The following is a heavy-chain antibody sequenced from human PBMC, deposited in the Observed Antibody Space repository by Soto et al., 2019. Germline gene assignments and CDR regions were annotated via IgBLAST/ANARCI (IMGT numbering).Heavy chain of an antibody. CDR1: GGSISSSSYY. CDR3: ARHAIVVVPAAIPNNWFDP. D-gene: IGHD2-2*02. J-gene: IGHJ5*02. V-gene: IGHV4-39*01. CDR2: IYYSGST. Sequence: QLQLQESGPGLVKPSENLSLTCTVSGGSISSSSYYWGCIRQPPGKGLEWIGSIYYSGSTYYNPSLKSRVTISVDTSKNQFSLKLSSVTAADTAVYYCARHAIVVVPAAIPNNWFDPWGQGTLVTVSS.